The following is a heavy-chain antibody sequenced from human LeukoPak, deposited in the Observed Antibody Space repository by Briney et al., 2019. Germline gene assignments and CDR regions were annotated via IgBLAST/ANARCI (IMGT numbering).Heavy chain of an antibody. CDR2: IWNDGSSQ. CDR3: AKDAERGFDYSNSLEK. Sequence: GGSLRLSCAASKFTFSHYGMHWVRQAPGKGLEWVAVIWNDGSSQYYADSVKGRFTVSRDNSQKTLYLQINSLRPEDTAVYYCAKDAERGFDYSNSLEKWGQGTLVTVSS. D-gene: IGHD4-11*01. J-gene: IGHJ4*02. CDR1: KFTFSHYG. V-gene: IGHV3-33*06.